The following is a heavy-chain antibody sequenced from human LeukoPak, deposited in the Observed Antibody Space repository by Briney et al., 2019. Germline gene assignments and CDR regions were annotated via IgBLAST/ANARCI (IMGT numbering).Heavy chain of an antibody. D-gene: IGHD2-15*01. CDR2: ISDTGNT. V-gene: IGHV3-23*01. J-gene: IGHJ4*02. CDR3: AKAPVTTCRGAFCYPFDY. CDR1: GFTLSSYA. Sequence: GGSLRLSCAASGFTLSSYAMSWFRRAPGKGLEWVSAISDTGNTYHADSVKGRFTISRDSSKNTLFLQMNRLRPEDAAVYYCAKAPVTTCRGAFCYPFDYWGLGTLVTVSS.